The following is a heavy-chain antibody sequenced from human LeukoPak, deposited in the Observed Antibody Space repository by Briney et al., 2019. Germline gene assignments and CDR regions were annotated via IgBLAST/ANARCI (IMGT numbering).Heavy chain of an antibody. CDR2: ISGSGGST. Sequence: GGSLRLSCAASGFTFSSYAMSWARQAPGKGLEWVSAISGSGGSTYYADSVKGRFTISRDNSKNTLYLQMNSLRAEDTAVYYCAKDQGYFDWLFDGMDVWGQGTTVTVSS. V-gene: IGHV3-23*01. J-gene: IGHJ6*02. D-gene: IGHD3-9*01. CDR1: GFTFSSYA. CDR3: AKDQGYFDWLFDGMDV.